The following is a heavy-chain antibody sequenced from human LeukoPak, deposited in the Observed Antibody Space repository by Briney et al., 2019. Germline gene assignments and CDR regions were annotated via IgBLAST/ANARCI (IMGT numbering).Heavy chain of an antibody. V-gene: IGHV7-4-1*02. D-gene: IGHD3-22*01. Sequence: ASVNVSCKASGYTFAKYAMNWARQAPGQGLEWMGWINTNTGNPTYAQGFTGRFVFSLDTSVSTAYLQISSLKAEDTAVYYYARLYYDSSDYYSAFDYWGQGTLVPVSS. CDR2: INTNTGNP. CDR3: ARLYYDSSDYYSAFDY. CDR1: GYTFAKYA. J-gene: IGHJ4*02.